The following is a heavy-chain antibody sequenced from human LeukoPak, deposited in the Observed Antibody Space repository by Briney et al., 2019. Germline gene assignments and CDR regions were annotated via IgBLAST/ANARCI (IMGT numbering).Heavy chain of an antibody. CDR1: GFTFSDYY. CDR2: ISSSGSTI. Sequence: PGGSLRLSCAASGFTFSDYYMSWIRQAPGKGLEWVSYISSSGSTIYYADSVKGRFTISRDNAKNSLYLQVNSLRAEDTAVYYCARSYVDEPIIYYYYGMDVWGQGTTVTVSS. CDR3: ARSYVDEPIIYYYYGMDV. J-gene: IGHJ6*02. V-gene: IGHV3-11*01. D-gene: IGHD4-17*01.